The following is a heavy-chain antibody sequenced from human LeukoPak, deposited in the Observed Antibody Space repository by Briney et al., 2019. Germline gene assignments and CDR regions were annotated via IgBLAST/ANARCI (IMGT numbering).Heavy chain of an antibody. J-gene: IGHJ4*02. CDR2: ISAYNGNT. Sequence: GASVKVSCKASGYTFSNYGISWVRQAPGQGLEWLGWISAYNGNTHYAQKLQGRVTLTTDTSTSTAYTEVRSLRSDDTAVYFCARVIPDYYDSSGYPLFFDYWGQGTQVTVSS. V-gene: IGHV1-18*01. CDR3: ARVIPDYYDSSGYPLFFDY. CDR1: GYTFSNYG. D-gene: IGHD3-22*01.